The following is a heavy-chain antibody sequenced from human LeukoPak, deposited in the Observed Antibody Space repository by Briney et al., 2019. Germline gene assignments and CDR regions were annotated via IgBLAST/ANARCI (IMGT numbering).Heavy chain of an antibody. Sequence: GGSLRLSCAASGFSFKDYVMHWVRQAPGKGLEWVSYIGGDGSSIQYADSVKGRFTISRDNSKNTLYLQMNSLRAEDTAVYYCAKDHYGDYDGVPTFDYWGQGTLVTVSS. CDR3: AKDHYGDYDGVPTFDY. D-gene: IGHD4-17*01. V-gene: IGHV3-23*01. J-gene: IGHJ4*02. CDR1: GFSFKDYV. CDR2: IGGDGSSI.